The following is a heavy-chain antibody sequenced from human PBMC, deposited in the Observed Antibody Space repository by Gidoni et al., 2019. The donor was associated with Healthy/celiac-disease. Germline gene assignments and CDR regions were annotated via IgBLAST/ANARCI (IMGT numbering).Heavy chain of an antibody. CDR1: GFTFGSYA. CDR2: ISGSGGST. Sequence: EVQLLESGGGLVQPGGSLRLSCAASGFTFGSYAMRWVRQAPGKGLEWVSAISGSGGSTYYADSVKGRFTISRDNSKNTLYLQMNSLRAEDTAVYYCAKGENYYGSGSHLDYWGQGTLVTVSS. V-gene: IGHV3-23*01. CDR3: AKGENYYGSGSHLDY. J-gene: IGHJ4*02. D-gene: IGHD3-10*01.